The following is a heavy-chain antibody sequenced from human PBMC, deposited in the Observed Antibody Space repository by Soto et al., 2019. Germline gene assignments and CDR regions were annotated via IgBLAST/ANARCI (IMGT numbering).Heavy chain of an antibody. CDR3: ARAGGAAAGFDY. CDR2: IGTAGDT. CDR1: GFTFSSYD. Sequence: GGSLRLSCAASGFTFSSYDMHWVRQATGKGLEWVSAIGTAGDTYYPGSVKGRFTISRENAKNSLYLQMNSLRAGDTAVYYCARAGGAAAGFDYWGHGTLVPVSS. D-gene: IGHD6-13*01. J-gene: IGHJ4*01. V-gene: IGHV3-13*01.